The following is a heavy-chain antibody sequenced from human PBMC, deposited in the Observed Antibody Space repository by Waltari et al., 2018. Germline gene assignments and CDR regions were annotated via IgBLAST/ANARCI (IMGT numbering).Heavy chain of an antibody. CDR1: GFTFTSYA. V-gene: IGHV3-23*01. CDR2: IIAHADIR. Sequence: QVLESGGGLVQPGGSLRLSCVASGFTFTSYAWNWVRQAPGKGPEGVASIIAHADIRYYTDSVKGRFTVSRDASKNTLYLQMNSLRAEDTAVYYCAKDVGTYPGIFDYWGQGTLVIVSS. J-gene: IGHJ4*02. CDR3: AKDVGTYPGIFDY. D-gene: IGHD2-15*01.